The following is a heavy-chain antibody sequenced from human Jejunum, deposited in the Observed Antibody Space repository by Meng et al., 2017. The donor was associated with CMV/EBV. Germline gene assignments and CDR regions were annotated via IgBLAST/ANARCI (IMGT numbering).Heavy chain of an antibody. Sequence: NTLKESVPTLRTPTQPLTPPCTFSGFSPITNGEGVGWIRQPPGKALEWLALIYRGDDKRYSPSLKSRLSIAKDTSKNEVVLTVTTMDPVDTGTYYCAHFVGGYYPSRPDYWGQGTLVTVSS. CDR2: IYRGDDK. CDR1: GFSPITNGEG. V-gene: IGHV2-5*02. J-gene: IGHJ4*02. CDR3: AHFVGGYYPSRPDY. D-gene: IGHD1-26*01.